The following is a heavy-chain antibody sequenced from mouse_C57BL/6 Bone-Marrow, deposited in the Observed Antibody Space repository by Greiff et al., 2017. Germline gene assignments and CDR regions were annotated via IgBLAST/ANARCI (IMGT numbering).Heavy chain of an antibody. CDR1: GYTFTSYD. V-gene: IGHV1-85*01. CDR2: IYPRDGST. CDR3: ARGVVVYYYAMDY. J-gene: IGHJ4*01. Sequence: QVQLQQSGPELVKPGASVKLSCKASGYTFTSYDINWVKQRPGQGLEWIGWIYPRDGSTKYNEKFKGKATLTVDTSSSTAYMELNSLTSEDSAVYYCARGVVVYYYAMDYWGQGTSVSVSS. D-gene: IGHD1-1*01.